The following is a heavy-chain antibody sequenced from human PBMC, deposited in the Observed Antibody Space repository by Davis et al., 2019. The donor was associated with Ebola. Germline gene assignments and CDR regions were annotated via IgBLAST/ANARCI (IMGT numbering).Heavy chain of an antibody. V-gene: IGHV3-48*01. D-gene: IGHD3-16*01. Sequence: PGGSLTLSCAASGFTFSSYSMNWVRQAPGKGLEWVSYISSSSSTIYYADSVKGRFTISRDNSKNTLYLQMNSLRAEDTAVYYCATYDYVWGSPPPKPYFDYWGQGTLVTVSS. CDR2: ISSSSSTI. CDR1: GFTFSSYS. CDR3: ATYDYVWGSPPPKPYFDY. J-gene: IGHJ4*02.